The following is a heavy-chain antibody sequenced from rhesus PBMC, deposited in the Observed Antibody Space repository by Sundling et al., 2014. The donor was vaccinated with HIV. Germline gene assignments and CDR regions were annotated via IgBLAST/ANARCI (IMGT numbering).Heavy chain of an antibody. CDR1: GVSISSYW. J-gene: IGHJ4*01. CDR2: INGNSGST. Sequence: QVLLQESGPGLVKPSETLSLTCSVSGVSISSYWWSWIRQPPGKGLEWIGEINGNSGSTNYNPSLKSRVTISTDTSKNHFSLKLSSLTAADTAVYYCARENDYIDYWGQGVLVTVSS. D-gene: IGHD1-32*01. CDR3: ARENDYIDY. V-gene: IGHV4-80*01.